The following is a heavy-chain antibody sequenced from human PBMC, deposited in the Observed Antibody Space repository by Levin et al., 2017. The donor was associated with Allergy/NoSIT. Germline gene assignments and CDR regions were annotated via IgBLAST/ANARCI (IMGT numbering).Heavy chain of an antibody. CDR2: IYYSGST. Sequence: SETLSLTCTVSGGSISSGGYYWSWIRQHPGKGLEWIGYIYYSGSTYYNPSLKSRVTISVDTSKNQFSLKLSSVTAADTAVYYCARDGGTGTPPMRGAFDIWGQGTMVTVSS. J-gene: IGHJ3*02. V-gene: IGHV4-31*03. D-gene: IGHD1-1*01. CDR1: GGSISSGGYY. CDR3: ARDGGTGTPPMRGAFDI.